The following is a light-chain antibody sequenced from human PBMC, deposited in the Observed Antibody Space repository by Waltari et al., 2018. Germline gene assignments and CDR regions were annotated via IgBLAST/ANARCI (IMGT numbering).Light chain of an antibody. J-gene: IGKJ3*01. CDR1: QSVSSN. Sequence: SCRASQSVSSNLALYQPKPGQAPLRLIYDASNRATGIPARFSGSGSGTDFTLTISCLEPEDFAVYYCQQRGDWSRTFGPGTKVEIK. CDR3: QQRGDWSRT. V-gene: IGKV3-11*01. CDR2: DAS.